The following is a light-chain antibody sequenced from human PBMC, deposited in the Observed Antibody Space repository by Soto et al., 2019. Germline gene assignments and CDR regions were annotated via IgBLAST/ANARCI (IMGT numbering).Light chain of an antibody. V-gene: IGLV2-8*01. CDR2: EVS. J-gene: IGLJ1*01. CDR1: SSDVGGYKY. CDR3: SSYARSNTDYV. Sequence: QSALTQPPSASGSPGQSVTISCTGTSSDVGGYKYVSWYQQHPGKVPKLMIYEVSKRPSGVPDRFSGSKSGNTASLTVSGLQDEDEADYYCSSYARSNTDYVVGTGTKLTVL.